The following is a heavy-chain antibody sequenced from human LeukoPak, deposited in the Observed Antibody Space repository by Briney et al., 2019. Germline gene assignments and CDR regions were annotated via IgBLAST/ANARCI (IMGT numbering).Heavy chain of an antibody. CDR3: AKDSVYYDSSGYYGY. CDR2: ISGSGGST. CDR1: GFTFSSYA. D-gene: IGHD3-22*01. Sequence: GGSLRLSCAASGFTFSSYAMSWVRQAPAKGLEWVSAISGSGGSTYYADSVKGRFTISRDNSKNTLYLQMNSLRAEDTAVYYCAKDSVYYDSSGYYGYWGQGTLVTVSS. V-gene: IGHV3-23*01. J-gene: IGHJ4*02.